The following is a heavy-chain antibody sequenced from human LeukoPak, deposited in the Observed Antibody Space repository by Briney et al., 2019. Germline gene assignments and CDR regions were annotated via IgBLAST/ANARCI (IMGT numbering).Heavy chain of an antibody. D-gene: IGHD6-19*01. J-gene: IGHJ4*02. Sequence: GGSLRLSCAASGFTFRSYSMNWVRQAPGKGLEWVSVIYSGGTTYYADSVKGRFTISRDNSKNTLYIEMNSLRVEDTAVYYCATISSGWYYFDYWGQGTLVTVSS. CDR1: GFTFRSYS. CDR3: ATISSGWYYFDY. V-gene: IGHV3-66*01. CDR2: IYSGGTT.